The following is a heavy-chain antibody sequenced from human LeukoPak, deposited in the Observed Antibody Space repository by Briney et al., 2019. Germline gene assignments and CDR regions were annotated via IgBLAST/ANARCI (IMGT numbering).Heavy chain of an antibody. CDR2: IYYSGST. J-gene: IGHJ4*02. D-gene: IGHD3-22*01. CDR1: GGSISSGDYY. V-gene: IGHV4-30-4*01. Sequence: SGTLSLTCAVSGGSISSGDYYWSWIRQPPGKGLEWIGYIYYSGSTYYNPSLKSRVTISVDTSKNQFSLKLSSVTAADTAVYYCARGEYYYDSSGYYYYWGQGTLVTVSS. CDR3: ARGEYYYDSSGYYYY.